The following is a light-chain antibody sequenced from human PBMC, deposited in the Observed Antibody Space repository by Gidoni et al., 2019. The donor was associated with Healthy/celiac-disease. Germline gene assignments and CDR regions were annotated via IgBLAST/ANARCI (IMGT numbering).Light chain of an antibody. J-gene: IGKJ3*01. CDR1: QSLLHTNGHNY. V-gene: IGKV2-28*01. CDR2: LGS. CDR3: RQGLQSPR. Sequence: DIVMTQSPLSLSVTPGEPASISCTSSQSLLHTNGHNYLDWYVQKPGQPPQLLIYLGSYRPSGVPDRFSGSGSGTYFTLKISRVEAEDVGLYYCRQGLQSPRFGPGTRVDIK.